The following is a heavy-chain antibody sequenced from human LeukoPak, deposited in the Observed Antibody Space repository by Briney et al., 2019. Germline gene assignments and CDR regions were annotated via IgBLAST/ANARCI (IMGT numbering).Heavy chain of an antibody. Sequence: GGSLRLSCAASGFTFSSYAMHWVRQAPGKGLEWVSAISGSGGSTYYADSVKGRFTISRDNSKNTLYLQMNSLRAEDTAVYYCAKDLTASIAEYFQHWGQGTLVTASS. CDR1: GFTFSSYA. CDR3: AKDLTASIAEYFQH. CDR2: ISGSGGST. D-gene: IGHD5-18*01. V-gene: IGHV3-23*01. J-gene: IGHJ1*01.